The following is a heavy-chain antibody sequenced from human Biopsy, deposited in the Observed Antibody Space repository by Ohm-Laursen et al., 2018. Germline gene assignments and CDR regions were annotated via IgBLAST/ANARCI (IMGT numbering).Heavy chain of an antibody. CDR3: ARDKTVLNYYFASDV. V-gene: IGHV1-69*04. D-gene: IGHD2/OR15-2a*01. J-gene: IGHJ6*01. Sequence: SVKASCTASGGTFNNYGITRGRQAPGQGLEWVGRIISMIGTPRYAQKFQGRATITVDKSTSTAYLDLSSLKSEDTAVYYCARDKTVLNYYFASDVWGQGTTVTVSS. CDR1: GGTFNNYG. CDR2: IISMIGTP.